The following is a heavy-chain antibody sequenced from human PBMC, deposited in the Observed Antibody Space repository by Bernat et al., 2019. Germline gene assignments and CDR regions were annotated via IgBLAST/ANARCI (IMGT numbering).Heavy chain of an antibody. CDR2: ISNNGGST. V-gene: IGHV3-64*01. Sequence: VQLVESGGGLVQPVGSLRLSCAAPGFTFSNYAMQWARLAPGKGLEYLSRISNNGGSTYYANSVKGRFTISRDNSKNTLYLQMGSLSTEDMAVYYCAVDSSSTKYYYGMDVWGQGTTVTVFS. CDR1: GFTFSNYA. CDR3: AVDSSSTKYYYGMDV. D-gene: IGHD6-6*01. J-gene: IGHJ6*02.